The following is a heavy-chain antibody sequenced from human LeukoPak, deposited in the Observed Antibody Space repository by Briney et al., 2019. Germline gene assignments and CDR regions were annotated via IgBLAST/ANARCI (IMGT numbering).Heavy chain of an antibody. CDR2: IYYSGST. CDR1: GGSISSYY. CDR3: ARRILITMVRGVKAGGAFDI. Sequence: SETLSLTCTVSGGSISSYYWSWIRQPPGKGLEWIGYIYYSGSTNYNPSLKSRVTISVDTSKNQFSLKLSSVTAADTAVYYCARRILITMVRGVKAGGAFDIWVQGTMVTVSS. D-gene: IGHD3-10*01. V-gene: IGHV4-59*01. J-gene: IGHJ3*02.